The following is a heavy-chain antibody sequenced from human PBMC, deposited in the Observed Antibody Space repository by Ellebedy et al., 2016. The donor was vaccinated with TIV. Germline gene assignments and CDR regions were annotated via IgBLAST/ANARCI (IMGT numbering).Heavy chain of an antibody. CDR1: GFTFSIYA. CDR3: ASHLSSGYYVY. D-gene: IGHD3-22*01. Sequence: GESLKISCAASGFTFSIYAMSWVRQAPGKGPEWVSLISGSGDRTYYADFVKGRFTISRDNSKNTLYLEMNSLRAEDTAVYYCASHLSSGYYVYWGQGTLVTVSS. J-gene: IGHJ4*02. CDR2: ISGSGDRT. V-gene: IGHV3-23*01.